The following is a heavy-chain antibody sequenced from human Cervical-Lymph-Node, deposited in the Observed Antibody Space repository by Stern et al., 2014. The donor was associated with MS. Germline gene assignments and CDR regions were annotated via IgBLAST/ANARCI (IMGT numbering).Heavy chain of an antibody. Sequence: QVQLQESGPGLVKPSGTLSLMCAVSGVSISDNHWWGWVRQTPGMGLEWIGEIYHSGAANLSPSLKSRVTMSVDKSKNQFSLDLKSVTAADTAIYYCARVNTGYDWFDYWGQGTQVTVSS. CDR3: ARVNTGYDWFDY. J-gene: IGHJ4*02. D-gene: IGHD5-12*01. CDR2: IYHSGAA. V-gene: IGHV4-4*02. CDR1: GVSISDNHW.